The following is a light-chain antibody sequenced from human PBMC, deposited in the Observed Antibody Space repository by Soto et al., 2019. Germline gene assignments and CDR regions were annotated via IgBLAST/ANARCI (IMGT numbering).Light chain of an antibody. CDR3: QQLNNYPLT. CDR2: AAS. J-gene: IGKJ4*01. V-gene: IGKV1-9*01. Sequence: DIQLTQSPSFLSASLGDRVTITCRASQGIGSYLAWYQQKPGKAPRLLIYAASTLQSGVPSRFSGSGSDTEFTLTISSLQPEAFATYYCQQLNNYPLTFGGGTKVDIK. CDR1: QGIGSY.